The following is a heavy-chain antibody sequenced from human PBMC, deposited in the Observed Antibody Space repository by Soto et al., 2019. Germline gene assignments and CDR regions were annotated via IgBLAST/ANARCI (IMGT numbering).Heavy chain of an antibody. V-gene: IGHV3-33*01. Sequence: SLRLSCAASGFTFSSYGMHWVRRAPGEGLEWVAVIWYDGSNKYYADSVKGRFTISRDNSKNTLYLQMNSLRAEDTAVYYCARDLIVVVPAAMGTEYFDYYYYGMDVWGQGTTVTVSS. CDR2: IWYDGSNK. J-gene: IGHJ6*02. D-gene: IGHD2-2*01. CDR1: GFTFSSYG. CDR3: ARDLIVVVPAAMGTEYFDYYYYGMDV.